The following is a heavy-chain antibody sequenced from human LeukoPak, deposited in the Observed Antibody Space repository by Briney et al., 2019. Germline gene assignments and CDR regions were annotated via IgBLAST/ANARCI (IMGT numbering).Heavy chain of an antibody. Sequence: GGSLRLSCAASGFTFSSYPMYWVRQAPGKGLEYVSAISSDGGSTYYANSVRGRFTVSRDNSKNTLYLQMGSLRAEDMAVYYCARVRGSYYFDYWGQGTLVTVSS. J-gene: IGHJ4*02. CDR3: ARVRGSYYFDY. CDR1: GFTFSSYP. V-gene: IGHV3-64*01. CDR2: ISSDGGST. D-gene: IGHD1-26*01.